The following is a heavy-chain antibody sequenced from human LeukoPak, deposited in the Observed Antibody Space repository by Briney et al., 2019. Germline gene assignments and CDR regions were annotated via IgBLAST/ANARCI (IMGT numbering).Heavy chain of an antibody. CDR1: GFTFDDYS. V-gene: IGHV3-43*01. Sequence: GGSLRLSCAASGFTFDDYSMHWVRQTPGKGLEWVSFITWDGTSTYYADSVKGRFTVSRDNSKNSLYLQMDSLRIGDTAFYYCAKDAGCLQFHFYLDYWGLGTLVTVSS. J-gene: IGHJ4*02. D-gene: IGHD5-24*01. CDR3: AKDAGCLQFHFYLDY. CDR2: ITWDGTST.